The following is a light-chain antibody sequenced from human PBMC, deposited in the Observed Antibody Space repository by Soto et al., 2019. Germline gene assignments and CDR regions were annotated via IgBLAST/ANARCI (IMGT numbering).Light chain of an antibody. Sequence: EIVMTQSPATLSVSPGEGPALSCRASQSISDNLAWYQQKPGQAPRLLIYGASTRATDIPARFSGSGSGTEFTLTISSLRSEDFAVYYCQQYNNWPLTFGGGTKVEIK. V-gene: IGKV3-15*01. CDR1: QSISDN. J-gene: IGKJ4*01. CDR3: QQYNNWPLT. CDR2: GAS.